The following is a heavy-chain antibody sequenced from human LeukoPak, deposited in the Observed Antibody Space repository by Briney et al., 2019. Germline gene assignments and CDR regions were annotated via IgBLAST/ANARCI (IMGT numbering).Heavy chain of an antibody. V-gene: IGHV1-2*02. D-gene: IGHD4-23*01. Sequence: ASVKVSCKASEYTFTGYYMHWVRQAPGQGLEWMGWINPNSGGTNYAQKFQGRVTMTRDTSISTAYMELSRLRSDDTAVYYCATVRGDYGGNSDYWGQGTLVTVSS. J-gene: IGHJ4*02. CDR1: EYTFTGYY. CDR2: INPNSGGT. CDR3: ATVRGDYGGNSDY.